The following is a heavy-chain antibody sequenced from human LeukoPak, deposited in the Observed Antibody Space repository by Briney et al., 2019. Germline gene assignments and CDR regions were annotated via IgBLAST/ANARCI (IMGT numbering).Heavy chain of an antibody. CDR2: ISWDGDTT. CDR1: GFTFDDYI. D-gene: IGHD3-22*01. Sequence: LTGGSLRLSCAASGFTFDDYIMHWVRQAPGKGLEWVSLISWDGDTTYYADSVKGRFTSSRDNSKNSLFLQMNSLRTEDTALYYCAKARGLIGGAFDIWGQGTMVTVSS. J-gene: IGHJ3*02. CDR3: AKARGLIGGAFDI. V-gene: IGHV3-43*01.